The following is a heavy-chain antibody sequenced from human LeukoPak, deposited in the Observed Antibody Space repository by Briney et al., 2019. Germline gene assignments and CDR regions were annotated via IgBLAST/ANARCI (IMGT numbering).Heavy chain of an antibody. CDR3: ARDNPYSGTEGAFDI. V-gene: IGHV4-4*02. D-gene: IGHD1-26*01. CDR1: GGSISSSNW. CDR2: IYHSGST. Sequence: PSGTLSLTCAVSGGSISSSNWWSWVRQPPGKGLEWIGEIYHSGSTNYNPSLKSRVTISVDTSKNQFSLKLSSVTAADTAVYYCARDNPYSGTEGAFDIWGQGTMVTVSS. J-gene: IGHJ3*02.